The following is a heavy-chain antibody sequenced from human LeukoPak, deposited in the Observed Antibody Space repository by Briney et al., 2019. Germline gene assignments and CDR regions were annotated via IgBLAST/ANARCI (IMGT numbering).Heavy chain of an antibody. CDR2: IKQDGSEE. CDR1: GFTFSSYW. Sequence: GGSLRLSCAASGFTFSSYWMSWVRQAPGKGLEWVANIKQDGSEEYYVDSVKGRFTISRDNAKNSLYLQMNSLRAEDTAVYYCARLTYYDFWSGYFSHTPDYWGQGTLVTVSS. V-gene: IGHV3-7*01. J-gene: IGHJ4*02. D-gene: IGHD3-3*01. CDR3: ARLTYYDFWSGYFSHTPDY.